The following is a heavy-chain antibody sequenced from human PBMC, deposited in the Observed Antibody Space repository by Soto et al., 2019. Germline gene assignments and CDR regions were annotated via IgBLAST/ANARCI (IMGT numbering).Heavy chain of an antibody. Sequence: QVQLVQSGAEVKKPGSSVKVSCKASGGTFSSYAISWVRQAPGQGLEWMGGIIPIFGTANYAQKFQGRVTITADESTSTAYMELSSLTSEDTAVYYCARAPIRGYHTPPGDYWGQGTLVTVSS. J-gene: IGHJ4*02. CDR1: GGTFSSYA. CDR2: IIPIFGTA. D-gene: IGHD2-15*01. CDR3: ARAPIRGYHTPPGDY. V-gene: IGHV1-69*01.